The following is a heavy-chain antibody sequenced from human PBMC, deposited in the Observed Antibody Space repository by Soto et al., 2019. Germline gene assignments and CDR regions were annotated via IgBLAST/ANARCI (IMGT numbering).Heavy chain of an antibody. D-gene: IGHD6-6*01. CDR1: GYTFTSYD. Sequence: ASVKVSCKASGYTFTSYDINWVRQATGQGLEWMGWMNPNSGNTGYAQKFQGRVTMTRNTSISTAYMELSSLRSEDTAVYYCARASSSSRYYYYGMDVWGQGTTVTVSS. V-gene: IGHV1-8*01. CDR2: MNPNSGNT. J-gene: IGHJ6*02. CDR3: ARASSSSRYYYYGMDV.